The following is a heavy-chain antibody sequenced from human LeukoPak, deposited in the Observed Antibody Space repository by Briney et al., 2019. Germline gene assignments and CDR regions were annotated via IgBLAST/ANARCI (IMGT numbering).Heavy chain of an antibody. CDR1: GFIFSSYW. V-gene: IGHV3-7*05. Sequence: GGSLRLSCAASGFIFSSYWMTWVRQAPGKGLEWVANIKQDGSEKYYVDSVRGRFTISRDNAKNSLYLQMYSLRAEDTAVYYCARGGGLDIWGQGTMVTVSS. J-gene: IGHJ3*02. CDR3: ARGGGLDI. CDR2: IKQDGSEK.